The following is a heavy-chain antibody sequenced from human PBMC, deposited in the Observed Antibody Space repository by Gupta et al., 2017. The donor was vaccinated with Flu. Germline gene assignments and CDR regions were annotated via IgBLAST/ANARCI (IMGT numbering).Heavy chain of an antibody. CDR3: ARGRVGATFSGFYMDV. J-gene: IGHJ6*03. CDR2: INPYSGGT. V-gene: IGHV1-2*06. D-gene: IGHD1-26*01. Sequence: QVQLVQSGAEVKKPGASVKVSCQASGYIFTGYSMHWMRQAPGQGLEWIGRINPYSGGTKYARKILGRVTMTSETSISTAYMELSSLRSDDTAVYYCARGRVGATFSGFYMDVWGKGTTVVVSS. CDR1: GYIFTGYS.